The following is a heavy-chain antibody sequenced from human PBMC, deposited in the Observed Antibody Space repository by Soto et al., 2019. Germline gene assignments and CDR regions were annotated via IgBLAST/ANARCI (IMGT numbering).Heavy chain of an antibody. D-gene: IGHD2-15*01. Sequence: PGGSLRLSCAASGFTISSYAIQWVRQATGKGLEWVAVISNDGSNKYYEDSVKGRFTISRDNSKNTLYLQMNSLRAEDTALYYCAKDLSDSRAVVLVFDYWGQGTLVTAPQ. J-gene: IGHJ4*02. CDR1: GFTISSYA. V-gene: IGHV3-30-3*01. CDR3: AKDLSDSRAVVLVFDY. CDR2: ISNDGSNK.